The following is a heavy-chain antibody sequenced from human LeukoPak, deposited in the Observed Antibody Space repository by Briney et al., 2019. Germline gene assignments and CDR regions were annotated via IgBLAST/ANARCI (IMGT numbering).Heavy chain of an antibody. V-gene: IGHV4-39*01. D-gene: IGHD6-13*01. CDR1: GGSISSSSYY. CDR3: ARQAGYSSSWLDY. CDR2: IYYSGST. Sequence: SETLSLTCTVSGGSISSSSYYWGWIRQPPGKGLEWIGSIYYSGSTYYNPSLKSRVTISVDTSKTQFSLKLSSVTAADTAVYYCARQAGYSSSWLDYWGQGTLVTVSS. J-gene: IGHJ4*02.